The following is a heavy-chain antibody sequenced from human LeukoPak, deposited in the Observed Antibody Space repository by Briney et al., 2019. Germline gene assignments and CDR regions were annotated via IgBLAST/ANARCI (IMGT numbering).Heavy chain of an antibody. CDR1: GYSISSDYF. CDR2: IYHSWST. D-gene: IGHD3-16*02. J-gene: IGHJ4*02. Sequence: SETLSLTCTVSGYSISSDYFWGWIRQSPGKGLEWIGSIYHSWSTYFNPSLKSRVTISVDTSKNQFSLKLSSVTAADTAVYYCARDRGIMTTFGGVIAKGAHYWGQGTLVTVSS. CDR3: ARDRGIMTTFGGVIAKGAHY. V-gene: IGHV4-38-2*02.